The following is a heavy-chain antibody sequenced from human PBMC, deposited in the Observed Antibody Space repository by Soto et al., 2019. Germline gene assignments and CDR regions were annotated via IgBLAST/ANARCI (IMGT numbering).Heavy chain of an antibody. CDR1: GYTFTRYG. V-gene: IGHV1-18*01. CDR3: ARDRRVVGYCSGGSCYSDY. D-gene: IGHD2-15*01. Sequence: ASVKVSCKASGYTFTRYGISWVRQAPGQGPEWMGWISAYNGNTNYAQKLQGRVTMTTDTSTSTAYMGLRSLRSDDTAVYYCARDRRVVGYCSGGSCYSDYWGQGTLVTVSS. J-gene: IGHJ4*03. CDR2: ISAYNGNT.